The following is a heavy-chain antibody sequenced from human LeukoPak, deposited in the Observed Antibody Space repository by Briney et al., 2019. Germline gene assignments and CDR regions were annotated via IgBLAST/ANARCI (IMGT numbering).Heavy chain of an antibody. CDR2: VWHDGSNE. Sequence: GGSLRLSCAASGFTFSGSAMHWVRQTPGRGMEWVAVVWHDGSNEHYADSVKGRFTISRDNSKNTLYLEMNSLRAEDTAVYYCARDGGQWHSDLVRYYYYGMDVWGQGTTVTVSS. CDR3: ARDGGQWHSDLVRYYYYGMDV. V-gene: IGHV3-33*01. CDR1: GFTFSGSA. D-gene: IGHD6-19*01. J-gene: IGHJ6*02.